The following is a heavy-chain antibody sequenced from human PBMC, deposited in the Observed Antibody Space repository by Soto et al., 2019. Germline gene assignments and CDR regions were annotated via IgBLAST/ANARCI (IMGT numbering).Heavy chain of an antibody. Sequence: QVQLQESGPGLVKPSQTLSLTCTVSGGSISSGGYYWSWIRQHPGKGLEWIGYIYYIGSTYYNPSLKCRVTISIDTSKNQFSLNLRSVTAADTAVYYCAKSGYSYGPNPLLYWGQGTLVTVSS. D-gene: IGHD5-18*01. CDR2: IYYIGST. J-gene: IGHJ4*02. CDR3: AKSGYSYGPNPLLY. CDR1: GGSISSGGYY. V-gene: IGHV4-31*03.